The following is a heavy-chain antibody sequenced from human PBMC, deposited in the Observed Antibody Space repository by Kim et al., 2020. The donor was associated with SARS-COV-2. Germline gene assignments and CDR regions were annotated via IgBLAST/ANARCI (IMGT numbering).Heavy chain of an antibody. D-gene: IGHD3-10*01. J-gene: IGHJ1*01. V-gene: IGHV4-38-2*02. CDR3: ARGPRGGGYND. CDR1: GYSISSGYY. CDR2: IYHSGST. Sequence: SETLSLTCTVSGYSISSGYYWGWIRQPPGKGLEWIGSIYHSGSTYYNPSLKSRVTISVDTSKNQFSLKLSSVTAADTAVYYCARGPRGGGYNDWGQGTLVTVSS.